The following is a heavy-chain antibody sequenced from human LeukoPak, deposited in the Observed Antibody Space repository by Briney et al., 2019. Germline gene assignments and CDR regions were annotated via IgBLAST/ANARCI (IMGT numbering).Heavy chain of an antibody. D-gene: IGHD6-13*01. CDR3: ARGRAGIAAAGFDY. V-gene: IGHV3-30-3*01. J-gene: IGHJ4*02. Sequence: GGSLRLSCATSGFTFSMSAMHWVRLAPGKGLDWVAVISSDGGNKFYADSVKGRFSISRDNSKNTLYLQMNSLGLDDTAVYFCARGRAGIAAAGFDYWGQGTLVTVSS. CDR2: ISSDGGNK. CDR1: GFTFSMSA.